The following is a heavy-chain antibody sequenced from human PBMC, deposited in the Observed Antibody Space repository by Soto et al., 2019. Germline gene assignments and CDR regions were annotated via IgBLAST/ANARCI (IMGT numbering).Heavy chain of an antibody. V-gene: IGHV5-51*01. D-gene: IGHD2-15*01. CDR3: ARRGRFCDGGSCYDY. CDR2: IYPGDSDT. J-gene: IGHJ4*02. CDR1: GYRLTNYW. Sequence: GESLKISCKASGYRLTNYWIAWVRQMPGKGLEWMGVIYPGDSDTRYSPSFQGQVTISADKSINTAYLQWSSLKASDTAIYYCARRGRFCDGGSCYDYWGQGALVTVSS.